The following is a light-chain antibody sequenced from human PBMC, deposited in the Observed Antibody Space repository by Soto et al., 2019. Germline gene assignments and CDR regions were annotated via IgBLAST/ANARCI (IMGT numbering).Light chain of an antibody. CDR2: ENN. Sequence: QSVLTQPPSVSAAPGQKVTISCSGSSSNIGNNYVSWYQQLPGTAPKLLIYENNKRPSGIPDRFSGSKSGTSDTLGITGLQTGDEADYYCGTWDSSLSAWVFGGGTQLTVL. CDR3: GTWDSSLSAWV. CDR1: SSNIGNNY. J-gene: IGLJ3*02. V-gene: IGLV1-51*02.